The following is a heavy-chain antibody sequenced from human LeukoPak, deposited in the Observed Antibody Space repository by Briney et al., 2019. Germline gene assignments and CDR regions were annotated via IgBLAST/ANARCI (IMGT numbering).Heavy chain of an antibody. D-gene: IGHD6-19*01. Sequence: SETLSLTCSVSRGSISGSSYYWGWIRQPPGKGLEWIGSIFYSGSTFYNPSLKSRVTISVDTARNQFSMQLRSVTAADTAVYYCARDRSSGWYSWFDPWGQGTLVTVSS. CDR2: IFYSGST. J-gene: IGHJ5*02. CDR1: RGSISGSSYY. V-gene: IGHV4-39*02. CDR3: ARDRSSGWYSWFDP.